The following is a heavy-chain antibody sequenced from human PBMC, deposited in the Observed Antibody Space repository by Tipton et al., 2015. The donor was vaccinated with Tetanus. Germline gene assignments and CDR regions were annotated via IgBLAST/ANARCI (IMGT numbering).Heavy chain of an antibody. J-gene: IGHJ4*02. D-gene: IGHD2-2*01. Sequence: GLVKPSQTLSVTCVISGDRLSSDIAAWYLIRQSPSRGLEWLGRTYYRSKWSNDYAVSVKSRVTITSDTSKNQFSLQLGSVTPEDTAVYYCARGYAGGAWDVWGQGNLVTVSS. CDR2: TYYRSKWSN. CDR3: ARGYAGGAWDV. CDR1: GDRLSSDIAA. V-gene: IGHV6-1*01.